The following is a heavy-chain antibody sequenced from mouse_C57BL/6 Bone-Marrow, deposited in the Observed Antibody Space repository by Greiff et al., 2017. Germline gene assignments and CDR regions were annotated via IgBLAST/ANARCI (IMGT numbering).Heavy chain of an antibody. CDR1: GFNIKDYY. CDR3: LYDGFAY. CDR2: IDPEDGEN. V-gene: IGHV14-2*01. Sequence: VQLQQSGAELVKPGASVKLSCTASGFNIKDYYMHWVKQRTEQGLEWIGRIDPEDGENKYAPKFQGKATIPADKSSNTAYLQLSSLTSEDTAVYYCLYDGFAYWGRGTLVTVTA. D-gene: IGHD2-12*01. J-gene: IGHJ3*01.